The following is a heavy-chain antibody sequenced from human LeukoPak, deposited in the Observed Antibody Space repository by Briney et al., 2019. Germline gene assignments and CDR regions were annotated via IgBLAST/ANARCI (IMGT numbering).Heavy chain of an antibody. Sequence: GGSLRLSCAASGSTVSSNYMSWVRQAPGKGLEWVTSISSSSSYIYYADSVKGRFTISRDNAKNSLYLQMNSLRAEDTAVYYCATPAYSSTWYSLDYWGQGTLVTVSS. CDR3: ATPAYSSTWYSLDY. J-gene: IGHJ4*02. CDR1: GSTVSSNY. V-gene: IGHV3-21*01. D-gene: IGHD6-13*01. CDR2: ISSSSSYI.